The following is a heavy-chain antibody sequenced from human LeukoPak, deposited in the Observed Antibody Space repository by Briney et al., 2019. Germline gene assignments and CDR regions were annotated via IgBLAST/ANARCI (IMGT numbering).Heavy chain of an antibody. D-gene: IGHD6-13*01. V-gene: IGHV1-18*01. J-gene: IGHJ4*02. CDR3: AREEVIAAAGGVDY. CDR2: ISAYNGNT. CDR1: GYTFTSYG. Sequence: ASVKVSCKASGYTFTSYGISWVRQAPGQGLEWMGWISAYNGNTNYAQKLQGRVTMTRDMSTSTVYMELSSLRSEDTAVYYCAREEVIAAAGGVDYWGQGTLVTVSS.